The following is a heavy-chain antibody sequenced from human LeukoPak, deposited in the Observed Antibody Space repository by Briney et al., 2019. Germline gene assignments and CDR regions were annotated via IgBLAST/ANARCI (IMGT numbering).Heavy chain of an antibody. J-gene: IGHJ6*02. D-gene: IGHD3-22*01. Sequence: GGSLRLSCAVSAFTVSTYWMHWVRQGPGKGLVWVSRIKSDGSGTSFADSVKGRFTISRDNAENTVYLQMNSLRAEDTAVYYCYVWLENQRMDVWGQGTTVTVSS. CDR3: YVWLENQRMDV. CDR2: IKSDGSGT. V-gene: IGHV3-74*01. CDR1: AFTVSTYW.